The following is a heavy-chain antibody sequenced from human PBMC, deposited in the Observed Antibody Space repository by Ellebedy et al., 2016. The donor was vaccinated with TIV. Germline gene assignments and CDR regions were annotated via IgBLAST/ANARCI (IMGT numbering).Heavy chain of an antibody. CDR2: IKQDGAEK. D-gene: IGHD6-13*01. Sequence: GGSLRLSCAASGFSLSSYWMTWVRQAPGKGLEWVANIKQDGAEKNYADSVAGRFTISRDNAQNSVSLQMDSLRSEDTDTYYCAIDLDRVHNDTWYDANEVWGQGTMVIVSS. V-gene: IGHV3-7*03. J-gene: IGHJ3*01. CDR1: GFSLSSYW. CDR3: AIDLDRVHNDTWYDANEV.